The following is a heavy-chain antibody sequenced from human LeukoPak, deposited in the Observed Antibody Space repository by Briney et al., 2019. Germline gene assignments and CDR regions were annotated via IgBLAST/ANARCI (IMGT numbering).Heavy chain of an antibody. CDR3: AAQGGSGDLRY. CDR1: GXXXXXTX. V-gene: IGHV3-15*01. CDR2: IKXIXDXXXT. D-gene: IGHD4-17*01. Sequence: GGSLRLSCAXXGXXXXXTXXXXXXXAXXXXLXXXXXIKXIXDXXXTDXAATXKXRFTVSRDDSINTLYLQMSSLKXEDTAVYYCAAQGGSGDLRYWGQGTLVTVSS. J-gene: IGHJ4*02.